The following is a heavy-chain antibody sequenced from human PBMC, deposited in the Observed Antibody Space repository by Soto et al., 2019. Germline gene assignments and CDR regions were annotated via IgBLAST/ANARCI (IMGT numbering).Heavy chain of an antibody. CDR1: SFTFSSYW. CDR3: ARDGPFISVAAPAFQYAMDV. CDR2: IKQDGSEN. J-gene: IGHJ6*02. D-gene: IGHD6-19*01. Sequence: DVRLVESGGGLVQPGGSLRLSCEASSFTFSSYWLSWVRQAPGKGLEWVATIKQDGSENYYVDSVKGRFTISRDNAKNSLSLQMSSLRADDTAVYYCARDGPFISVAAPAFQYAMDVWGQGTTVTVS. V-gene: IGHV3-7*03.